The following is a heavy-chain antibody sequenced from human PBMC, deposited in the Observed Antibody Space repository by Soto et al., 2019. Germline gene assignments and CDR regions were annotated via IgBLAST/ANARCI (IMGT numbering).Heavy chain of an antibody. CDR3: ARDKITGLFDS. D-gene: IGHD2-8*02. CDR2: INHSGST. CDR1: GGSFSGYY. Sequence: QVQLQQWGAGLLKPSETLSLTCAVYGGSFSGYYWTWIRQPPGTGLEWIGEINHSGSTNYNPSLTSRVTMSVDTSKNQFSLKLTSVTAADTSVYYCARDKITGLFDSWGQGTLVTVSS. V-gene: IGHV4-34*01. J-gene: IGHJ4*02.